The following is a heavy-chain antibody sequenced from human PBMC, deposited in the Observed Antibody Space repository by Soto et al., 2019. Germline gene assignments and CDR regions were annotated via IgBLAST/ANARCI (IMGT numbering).Heavy chain of an antibody. CDR2: ISSSSSYI. CDR3: ARVSVADRDYFDY. J-gene: IGHJ4*02. Sequence: PGGSLRLSCAASGFTFSSYSMNWVRQAPGKGLEWVSSISSSSSYIYYADSVKGRFTISRDNAKNSLYLQMNSLRAEDTAVYYCARVSVADRDYFDYWGQGTLVTVSS. V-gene: IGHV3-21*01. D-gene: IGHD6-19*01. CDR1: GFTFSSYS.